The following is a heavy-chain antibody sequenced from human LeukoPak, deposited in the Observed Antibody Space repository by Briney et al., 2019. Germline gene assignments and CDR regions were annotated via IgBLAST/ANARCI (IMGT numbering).Heavy chain of an antibody. J-gene: IGHJ4*02. Sequence: GGSLRLSYAASGFTFDDYAMTWVRQAPGKGLEWVGFIRSKIYGGTPEYAASVKGRFTISRDDSKGIAYLQMDSLKTEDTAVYYCTRDQTPYYWGQGTLVTVSS. CDR2: IRSKIYGGTP. CDR3: TRDQTPYY. V-gene: IGHV3-49*04. CDR1: GFTFDDYA.